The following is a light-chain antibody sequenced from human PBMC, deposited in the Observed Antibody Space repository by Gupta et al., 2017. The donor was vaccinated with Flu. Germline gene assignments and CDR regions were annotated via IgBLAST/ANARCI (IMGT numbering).Light chain of an antibody. CDR2: RNN. CDR1: SSDIGSNY. V-gene: IGLV1-47*01. CDR3: ASGDDSLSGWV. J-gene: IGLJ3*02. Sequence: QSVLTQPPSAYGTPGRRVTSSCSGCSSDIGSNYVYWYQQLPGTAPKLLIYRNNQRPSGVHDLFSGSKSGTSASLAISGHRSEDEADYYCASGDDSLSGWVFGGGTKLTVL.